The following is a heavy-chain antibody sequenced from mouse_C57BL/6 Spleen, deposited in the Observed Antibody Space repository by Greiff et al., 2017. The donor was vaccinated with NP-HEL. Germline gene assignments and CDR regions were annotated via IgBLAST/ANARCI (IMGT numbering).Heavy chain of an antibody. CDR3: ARTPYYGSSPYAMDY. J-gene: IGHJ4*01. CDR2: IWTGGGT. V-gene: IGHV2-9-1*01. CDR1: GFSLTSYA. Sequence: VQRVESGPGLVAPSQSLSITCTVSGFSLTSYAISWVRQPPGKGLEWLGVIWTGGGTNYNSALKSRLSISKDNSKSQVFLKMNSLQTDDTARYYCARTPYYGSSPYAMDYWGQGTSVTVSS. D-gene: IGHD1-1*01.